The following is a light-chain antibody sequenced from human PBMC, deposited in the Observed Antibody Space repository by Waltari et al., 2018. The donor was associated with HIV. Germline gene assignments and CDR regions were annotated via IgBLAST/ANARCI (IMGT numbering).Light chain of an antibody. J-gene: IGLJ1*01. Sequence: SHVLSQPPSVSVAPGKTASVTCGGDNIGSKSVHWYQQRPVQAPLLIIFYNSDRTTGIPERFSGSNSVGTATLTISRVEAGDEADYYCQVWDPLSDHPVFGTGTKVTVL. CDR3: QVWDPLSDHPV. V-gene: IGLV3-21*04. CDR1: NIGSKS. CDR2: YNS.